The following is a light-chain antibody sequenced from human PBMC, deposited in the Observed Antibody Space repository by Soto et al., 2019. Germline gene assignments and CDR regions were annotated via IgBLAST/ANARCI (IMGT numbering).Light chain of an antibody. CDR1: RGISSW. V-gene: IGKV1-12*01. CDR2: GAS. CDR3: QQSNSFHLS. Sequence: DIQMTQSPSYVSASVGDRVIITCRASRGISSWLAWYQQRPGKAPNLLIYGASTLQTGVPSRFSGSGSGTDFTLTITNLQPEDFATYYCQQSNSFHLSFGGGTKVEIK. J-gene: IGKJ4*01.